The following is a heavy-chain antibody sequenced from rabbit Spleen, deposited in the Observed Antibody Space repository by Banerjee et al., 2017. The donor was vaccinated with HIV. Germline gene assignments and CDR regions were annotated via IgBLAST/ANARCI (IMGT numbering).Heavy chain of an antibody. J-gene: IGHJ4*01. CDR2: INTATGKG. V-gene: IGHV1S45*01. CDR1: GFSFSDRDV. D-gene: IGHD1-1*01. Sequence: QEQLVESGGGLVQPEGSLTLTCKASGFSFSDRDVMCWVRQAPGKGLEWIACINTATGKGVYATWAKGRFTISRTSSTTVTLQLHSLTAADTATYFCVRGASGSGYYSLWGPGTLVTVS. CDR3: VRGASGSGYYSL.